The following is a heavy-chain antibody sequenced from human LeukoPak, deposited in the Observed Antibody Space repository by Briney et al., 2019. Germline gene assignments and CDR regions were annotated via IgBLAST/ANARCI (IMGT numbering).Heavy chain of an antibody. CDR1: GGSLSYYY. D-gene: IGHD3-10*01. J-gene: IGHJ4*02. V-gene: IGHV4-59*01. CDR3: ARSSGVDAYYFDY. Sequence: SETLSLTCTVSGGSLSYYYWSWLRQPPGKGLEWIGYIYFRGSTNYNPSLQSRVTISVDTPKNQFSLNLSSVTAADTAIYFCARSSGVDAYYFDYWGQGTLVTVSS. CDR2: IYFRGST.